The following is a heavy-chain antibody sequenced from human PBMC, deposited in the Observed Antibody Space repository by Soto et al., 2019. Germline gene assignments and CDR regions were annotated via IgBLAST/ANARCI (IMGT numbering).Heavy chain of an antibody. J-gene: IGHJ4*02. CDR2: ISGSGGST. V-gene: IGHV3-23*01. CDR3: AKVAPPRNLVDIVVVPAANPFDY. D-gene: IGHD2-2*01. CDR1: GFTFSSYA. Sequence: PGGSLRLSCAASGFTFSSYAMSWVRQAPGKGLEWVSAISGSGGSTYYADSVKGRFTISRDNSKNTLYLQMNSLRAEDTAVYYCAKVAPPRNLVDIVVVPAANPFDYWGQGTLVTVSS.